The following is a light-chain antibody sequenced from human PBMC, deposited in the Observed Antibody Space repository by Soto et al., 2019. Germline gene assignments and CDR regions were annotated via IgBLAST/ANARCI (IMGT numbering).Light chain of an antibody. CDR3: QQTFSPPYT. V-gene: IGKV1-39*01. Sequence: DIQMTQSLSSLSASVGDSVTITCRASQSISNSLSWYQQKPGKAPKFLIYVASTLQRGVPSRFSGSGSGTDFTLTISSLQPEDFATYYCQQTFSPPYTFGQVTKLEIK. J-gene: IGKJ2*01. CDR2: VAS. CDR1: QSISNS.